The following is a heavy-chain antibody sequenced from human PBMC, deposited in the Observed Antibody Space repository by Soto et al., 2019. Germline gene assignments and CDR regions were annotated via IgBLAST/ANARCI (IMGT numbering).Heavy chain of an antibody. CDR2: IRSKAYGGTT. CDR1: GFTFGDYA. D-gene: IGHD1-26*01. Sequence: GGSLRLSCTASGFTFGDYAMSWVRQAPGKGLEWVGFIRSKAYGGTTEYAASVKGRFTISRDDSKSIAYLQMNSLKTEDTAVYYCTGTIVRETYYYYGMDVWGQGTTVTV. CDR3: TGTIVRETYYYYGMDV. V-gene: IGHV3-49*04. J-gene: IGHJ6*02.